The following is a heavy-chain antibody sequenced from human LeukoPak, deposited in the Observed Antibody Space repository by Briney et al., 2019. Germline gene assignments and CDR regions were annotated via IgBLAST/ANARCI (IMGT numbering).Heavy chain of an antibody. CDR3: AKQPYNYYYLDV. V-gene: IGHV3-23*01. CDR2: IVGDSSKT. D-gene: IGHD1-14*01. J-gene: IGHJ6*03. Sequence: GGSLRLSCAISGLTHHGYAMTWVRQAPGKGLEWVSTIVGDSSKTYYADSVKGRFTISRDNSRYMLFLHMDSLRAEDTAIYYCAKQPYNYYYLDVWGKGTTVTVSS. CDR1: GLTHHGYA.